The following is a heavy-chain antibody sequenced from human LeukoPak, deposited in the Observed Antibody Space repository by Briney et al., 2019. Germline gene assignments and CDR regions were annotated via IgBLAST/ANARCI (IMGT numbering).Heavy chain of an antibody. CDR3: ARAWYYYDSSGRQYFDY. V-gene: IGHV1-18*01. CDR2: ISAYNGNT. J-gene: IGHJ4*02. D-gene: IGHD3-22*01. CDR1: GYTFTSYG. Sequence: ASVKVSCKASGYTFTSYGISWVRQAPGQGLEWMGWISAYNGNTNYAQKLQGRVTMTTDTSTSTAYMELRSLRSDDTAVYYCARAWYYYDSSGRQYFDYWGQGTLVIVSS.